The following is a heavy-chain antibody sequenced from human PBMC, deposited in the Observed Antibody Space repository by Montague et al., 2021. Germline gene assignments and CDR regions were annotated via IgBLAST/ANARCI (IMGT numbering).Heavy chain of an antibody. J-gene: IGHJ4*02. Sequence: SLRPSCAASGFTFSSYWMIWVRQAPGKGLEWVASRKKDGTEKYYGDSVMGRFTISRDNAKTSLYLQMNALRAEDTAVYFCSRAWVRSGFDSWGQGTLVTVSS. V-gene: IGHV3-7*05. CDR2: RKKDGTEK. CDR3: SRAWVRSGFDS. CDR1: GFTFSSYW. D-gene: IGHD4-17*01.